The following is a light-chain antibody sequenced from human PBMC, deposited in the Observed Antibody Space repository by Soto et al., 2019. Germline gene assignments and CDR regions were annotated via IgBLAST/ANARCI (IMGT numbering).Light chain of an antibody. J-gene: IGKJ1*01. Sequence: DIVMTQSPDSLALSLGERATINCKSSQTVLHSPNNKNYLAWYQRKPGQPPKLLIYWASTRESGVPDRFSGSGSGTDFTLTVSSLQAEDVAVYYCQQYYSLPWTFGQGTKVEI. V-gene: IGKV4-1*01. CDR3: QQYYSLPWT. CDR1: QTVLHSPNNKNY. CDR2: WAS.